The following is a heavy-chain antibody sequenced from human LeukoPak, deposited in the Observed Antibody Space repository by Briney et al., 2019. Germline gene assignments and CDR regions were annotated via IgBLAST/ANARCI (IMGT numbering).Heavy chain of an antibody. J-gene: IGHJ5*02. V-gene: IGHV3-33*01. CDR2: MWYNGKNE. Sequence: PGRSLRLSCAASGFTFSDYAMHWVRQAPGKGLEWVALMWYNGKNEDYAASVRGRFTISRDNANNILYLQMNRLRGEDSAVYYCARDLCPGCTSAVWFDLWGQGTLVTVSS. CDR1: GFTFSDYA. D-gene: IGHD2-8*02. CDR3: ARDLCPGCTSAVWFDL.